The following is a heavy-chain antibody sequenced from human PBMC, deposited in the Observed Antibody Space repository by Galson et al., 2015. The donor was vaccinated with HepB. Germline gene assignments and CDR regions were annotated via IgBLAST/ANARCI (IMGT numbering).Heavy chain of an antibody. Sequence: CAISGDSVSSNSVAWNWIRQSPSRGLEWLGRTYYRSKWYNDYAVSAKSRITINPDTSKNQFSLHLNSVTPEDTAVYYCARVQWLVEGYYYGMDVWGQGTTVTVSS. D-gene: IGHD6-19*01. CDR2: TYYRSKWYN. J-gene: IGHJ6*02. CDR1: GDSVSSNSVA. V-gene: IGHV6-1*01. CDR3: ARVQWLVEGYYYGMDV.